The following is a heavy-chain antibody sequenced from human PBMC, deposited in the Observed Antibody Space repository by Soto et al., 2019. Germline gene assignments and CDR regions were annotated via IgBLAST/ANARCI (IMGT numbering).Heavy chain of an antibody. CDR3: ARGYSSSHYYYGMDV. CDR1: GGSISSYY. V-gene: IGHV4-59*08. J-gene: IGHJ6*02. Sequence: SETLSLTCTVSGGSISSYYWSWIRQPPGKGLEWIGYIYYSGSTYYNPSLKSRVTISVDTSKNQFSLKLSSVTAADTAVYYCARGYSSSHYYYGMDVWGQGTTVTVSS. D-gene: IGHD6-13*01. CDR2: IYYSGST.